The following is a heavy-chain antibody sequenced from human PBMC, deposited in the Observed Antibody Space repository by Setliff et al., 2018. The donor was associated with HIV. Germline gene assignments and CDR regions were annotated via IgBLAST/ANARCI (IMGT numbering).Heavy chain of an antibody. CDR2: VSSIGNT. CDR1: GISINGYY. CDR3: ARGLSSQTYWGTRPLGLDY. D-gene: IGHD2-2*01. V-gene: IGHV4-4*08. J-gene: IGHJ4*01. Sequence: SETLSLTCSVSGISINGYYWSWIRQSPRTRLEWIGYVSSIGNTNYNPSLKSRVTISVDTSKRQFSLTMTSVTAADTAVYYCARGLSSQTYWGTRPLGLDYWGQGSLVTVSS.